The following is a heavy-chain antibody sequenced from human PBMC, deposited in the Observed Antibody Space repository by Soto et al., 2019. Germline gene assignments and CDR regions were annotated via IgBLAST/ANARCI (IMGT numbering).Heavy chain of an antibody. V-gene: IGHV1-2*02. CDR3: ARGEVLLWFGGSLGYYYGMDV. Sequence: ASVKVSCKASGYTFTGYYMHWVRQAPGQGLEWMGWINPNSGGTNYAQTFQGRVTMTRDTSISTAYMELSRLRSDDTAVYYCARGEVLLWFGGSLGYYYGMDVWGQGTTVTSP. CDR2: INPNSGGT. D-gene: IGHD3-10*01. CDR1: GYTFTGYY. J-gene: IGHJ6*02.